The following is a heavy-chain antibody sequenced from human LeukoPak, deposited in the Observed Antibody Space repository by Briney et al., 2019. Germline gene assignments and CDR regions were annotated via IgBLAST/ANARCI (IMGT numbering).Heavy chain of an antibody. CDR1: GGTFSSYA. D-gene: IGHD2-2*02. CDR3: ASGDSGGYCSSTSCYSHDY. CDR2: IIPIFGTA. Sequence: ASVKVSCKASGGTFSSYAISWVRQAPGQGLEWMGGIIPIFGTANYAQKFQGRVTITTDESTSTAYMELSSLRPEDTAVYYCASGDSGGYCSSTSCYSHDYWGQGTLVTVSS. V-gene: IGHV1-69*05. J-gene: IGHJ4*02.